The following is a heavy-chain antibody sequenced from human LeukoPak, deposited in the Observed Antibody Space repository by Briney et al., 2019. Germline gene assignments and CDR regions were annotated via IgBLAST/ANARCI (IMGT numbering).Heavy chain of an antibody. D-gene: IGHD5-18*01. CDR2: ISYDGSNK. J-gene: IGHJ4*02. CDR1: GFTFSSYA. CDR3: ARGGRQDTAMVIDY. Sequence: PGGSLRLSCAASGFTFSSYAMHWVRQAPGKGLEWGAVISYDGSNKYYAHSGKGRFTISRDNSKNTLYLQMNSLRAEDTAVYYCARGGRQDTAMVIDYWGQGTLVTVSS. V-gene: IGHV3-30*04.